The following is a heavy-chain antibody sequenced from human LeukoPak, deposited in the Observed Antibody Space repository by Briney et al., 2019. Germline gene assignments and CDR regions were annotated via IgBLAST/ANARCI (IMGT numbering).Heavy chain of an antibody. J-gene: IGHJ5*02. D-gene: IGHD1-26*01. V-gene: IGHV4-30-2*01. CDR2: IYHSGST. Sequence: TSETLSLTCAVSGGSISSGGYSWSWIRQPPGKGLEWIGYIYHSGSTYYNPSLKSRVTISVDRSKNQFSLKLSSVTAADTAVYYCARDLLSGGIDPWGQGTLVTVSS. CDR3: ARDLLSGGIDP. CDR1: GGSISSGGYS.